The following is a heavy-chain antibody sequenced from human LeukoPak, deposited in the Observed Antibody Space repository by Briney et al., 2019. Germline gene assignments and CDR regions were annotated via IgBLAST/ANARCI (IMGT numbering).Heavy chain of an antibody. Sequence: ASVKVSCKASGYTFTGYYMHWVRQAPGQGLEWMGWINPNSGGTNYARKFQGRVTMTRDTSISTAYMELSRLRSDDTAVYYCATAQRGYYYYGMDVWGQGTTVTVSS. V-gene: IGHV1-2*02. CDR3: ATAQRGYYYYGMDV. CDR2: INPNSGGT. J-gene: IGHJ6*02. CDR1: GYTFTGYY.